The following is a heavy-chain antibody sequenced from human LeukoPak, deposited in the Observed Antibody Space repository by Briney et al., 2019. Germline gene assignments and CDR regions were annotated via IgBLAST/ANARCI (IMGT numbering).Heavy chain of an antibody. J-gene: IGHJ4*02. CDR3: ARGRPATVVTDLYYSDY. CDR1: GFTVSSNY. Sequence: GGSLRLSCAASGFTVSSNYMSWVRQAPGKGLEWVSVIYSGGSTYYADSVKGRFTISRHNSKNTLYLQMNSLRAEDTAVYYCARGRPATVVTDLYYSDYWGQGTLVTVSS. V-gene: IGHV3-53*04. D-gene: IGHD4-23*01. CDR2: IYSGGST.